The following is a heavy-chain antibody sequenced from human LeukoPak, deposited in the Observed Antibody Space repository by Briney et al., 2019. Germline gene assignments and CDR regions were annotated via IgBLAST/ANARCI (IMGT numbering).Heavy chain of an antibody. CDR3: ARVAPTRGFASSGYYPLDY. V-gene: IGHV4-59*01. Sequence: PSETLSLTCTVSGGSINSYYWSWIRQPPGKGLEWIGYIYYSGSTNYNPSLKSRVTITVDTSKNQFSLRLPSVTAADTAVYYCARVAPTRGFASSGYYPLDYWGQGSLVNVSS. D-gene: IGHD3-22*01. J-gene: IGHJ4*02. CDR1: GGSINSYY. CDR2: IYYSGST.